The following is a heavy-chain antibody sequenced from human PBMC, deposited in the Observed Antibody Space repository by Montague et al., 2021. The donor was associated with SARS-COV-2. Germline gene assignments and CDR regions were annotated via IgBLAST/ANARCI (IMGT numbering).Heavy chain of an antibody. D-gene: IGHD2-15*01. Sequence: TLSLTCTVSGGSISSGGYYWSWIRQHPGKGLEWIGYIHYSGSTYYNPSLKSRVTISVDTSKNQFSLKLSSVTAADTAVYYCARVLGGYCSGGSCYRGWHFNLWGRGTLVTVSS. V-gene: IGHV4-31*03. CDR2: IHYSGST. CDR1: GGSISSGGYY. J-gene: IGHJ2*01. CDR3: ARVLGGYCSGGSCYRGWHFNL.